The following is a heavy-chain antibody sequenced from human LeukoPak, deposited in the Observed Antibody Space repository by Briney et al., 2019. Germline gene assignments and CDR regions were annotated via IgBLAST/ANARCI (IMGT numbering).Heavy chain of an antibody. CDR1: GFTFSSYG. D-gene: IGHD3-22*01. V-gene: IGHV3-30*02. J-gene: IGHJ4*02. CDR2: IRYDGSNK. Sequence: AGGSLRLSCAASGFTFSSYGMHWVRQAPGKGLEWVASIRYDGSNKYYADSVKGRFTISRDNSKNTLYLQMNSLRAEDTAVYCCAKDYSSGYWWDYWGQGTLVAVSS. CDR3: AKDYSSGYWWDY.